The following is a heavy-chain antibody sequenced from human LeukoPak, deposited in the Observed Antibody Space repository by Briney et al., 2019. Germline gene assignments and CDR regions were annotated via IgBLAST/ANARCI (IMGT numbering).Heavy chain of an antibody. D-gene: IGHD4-17*01. CDR3: ARVHDYGDYAFDY. J-gene: IGHJ4*02. V-gene: IGHV3-48*03. CDR2: ISSGGSTL. Sequence: GGSLRLSCAASGFSFGNYEMNWVRQAPGKGLEWFSYISSGGSTLYYAGSVKGRFTISRDNAKNSLYLQMSSLRAEDTAVYYCARVHDYGDYAFDYWGQGTLVTVSS. CDR1: GFSFGNYE.